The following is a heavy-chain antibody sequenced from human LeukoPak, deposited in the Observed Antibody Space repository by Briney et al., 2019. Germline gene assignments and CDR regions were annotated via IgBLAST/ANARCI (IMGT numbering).Heavy chain of an antibody. CDR1: RGSISSYY. Sequence: SETLFLTCAVSRGSISSYYWSWIRQSPGKGLEWIGYIYYDGSTNYNPSLKSRATVSLDTSKNQFSLRLSSVTAADTAVYYCASLGGSGSWNFGYWGQGALVTVSS. J-gene: IGHJ4*02. CDR2: IYYDGST. CDR3: ASLGGSGSWNFGY. V-gene: IGHV4-59*01. D-gene: IGHD3-10*01.